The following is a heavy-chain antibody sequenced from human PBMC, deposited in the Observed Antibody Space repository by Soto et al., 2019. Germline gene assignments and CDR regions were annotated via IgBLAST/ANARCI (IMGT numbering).Heavy chain of an antibody. D-gene: IGHD3-10*02. Sequence: ASVKVSCKASGYIFTNYAMHWVRQAPGQGLEWMGWISAYNGNTNYAQKLQGRVTMTTDTSTSTAYMELRSLRSDDTAVYYCARDIGWLFGYYYGMDVWGLGTTVTVSS. CDR2: ISAYNGNT. V-gene: IGHV1-18*01. J-gene: IGHJ6*02. CDR3: ARDIGWLFGYYYGMDV. CDR1: GYIFTNYA.